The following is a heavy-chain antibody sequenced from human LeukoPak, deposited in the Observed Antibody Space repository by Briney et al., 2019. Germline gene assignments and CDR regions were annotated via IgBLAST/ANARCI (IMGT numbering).Heavy chain of an antibody. CDR1: GYTFTSYD. CDR3: SRRGYCSSTRCPPTRNWFDP. Sequence: ASVKVSCKASGYTFTSYDINWVRQATGQGLEWMGWMNPNSGNTGYAQKFQGRVTMTRNTSISTAYMELSRLRSEDTAVYYCSRRGYCSSTRCPPTRNWFDPWAEGTLLSVSS. CDR2: MNPNSGNT. J-gene: IGHJ5*02. D-gene: IGHD2-2*01. V-gene: IGHV1-8*01.